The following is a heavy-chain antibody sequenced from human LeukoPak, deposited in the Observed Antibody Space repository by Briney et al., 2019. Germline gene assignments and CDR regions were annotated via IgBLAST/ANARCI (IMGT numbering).Heavy chain of an antibody. CDR3: AGAITFGGVIVMDTDAFDI. CDR2: IYYSGST. V-gene: IGHV4-59*01. D-gene: IGHD3-16*02. J-gene: IGHJ3*02. CDR1: GGSISSYY. Sequence: SETLSLTCTVSGGSISSYYWSWIRQPPGKGLEWIGYIYYSGSTNYNPSLKSRVTISVDTSKNQFSLKLSSVTAADTAVYYCAGAITFGGVIVMDTDAFDIWGQGTMVAVSS.